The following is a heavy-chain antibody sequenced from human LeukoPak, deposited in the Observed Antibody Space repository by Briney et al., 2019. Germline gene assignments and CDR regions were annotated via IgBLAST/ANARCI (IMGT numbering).Heavy chain of an antibody. CDR2: IWYDGSNK. CDR3: ARENPRYCSSTSCYDGMDV. Sequence: PGRSLRLSCAASGFTFSGYGMHWVRQAPGKGLEWVAVIWYDGSNKYYADSVKGRFTISRDNSKNTLYLQMNSLRAEDTAVYYCARENPRYCSSTSCYDGMDVWGQGTTVTVSS. CDR1: GFTFSGYG. J-gene: IGHJ6*02. D-gene: IGHD2-2*01. V-gene: IGHV3-33*01.